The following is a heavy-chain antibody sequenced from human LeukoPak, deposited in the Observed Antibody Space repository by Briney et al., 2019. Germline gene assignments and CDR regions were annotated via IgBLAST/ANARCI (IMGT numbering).Heavy chain of an antibody. Sequence: SETLSLTCTVSGGSISSYYWSWIRQPPGKGLEWIGYIYYSGSTNYNPSPKSRVTISVDTSKNQFSLKLSSVTAADTAVYYCARVLGSGWFLDRWGQGTLVTVSS. J-gene: IGHJ5*02. CDR3: ARVLGSGWFLDR. CDR2: IYYSGST. D-gene: IGHD6-19*01. CDR1: GGSISSYY. V-gene: IGHV4-59*01.